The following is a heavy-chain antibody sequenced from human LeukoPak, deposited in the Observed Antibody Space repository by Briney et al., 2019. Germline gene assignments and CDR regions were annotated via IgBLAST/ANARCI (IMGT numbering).Heavy chain of an antibody. CDR2: IDPAGGIT. D-gene: IGHD3-16*01. CDR1: GYIFSDYW. Sequence: ASVKVSCTASGYIFSDYWIHWVRQAPGRGLECLGWIDPAGGITNQPQKFQGRITVTRDTSASTVYMDLTGLTTDDTTLYYCARVGAPGGLRPYHYYYWGQGTLVTVSS. CDR3: ARVGAPGGLRPYHYYY. V-gene: IGHV1-2*02. J-gene: IGHJ4*02.